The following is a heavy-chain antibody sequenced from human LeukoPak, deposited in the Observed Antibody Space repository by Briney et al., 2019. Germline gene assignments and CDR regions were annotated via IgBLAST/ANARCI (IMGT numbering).Heavy chain of an antibody. Sequence: VASVKVSCKASGGTFSSYAISWVRQAPGQGLEWMGRIIPIFGIASYAQKFQGRVTITADKSTSTAYMELSSLRSEDTAVYYCARDGRGYSGYDYVRYWGQGTLVTVSS. CDR1: GGTFSSYA. CDR3: ARDGRGYSGYDYVRY. J-gene: IGHJ4*02. CDR2: IIPIFGIA. V-gene: IGHV1-69*04. D-gene: IGHD5-12*01.